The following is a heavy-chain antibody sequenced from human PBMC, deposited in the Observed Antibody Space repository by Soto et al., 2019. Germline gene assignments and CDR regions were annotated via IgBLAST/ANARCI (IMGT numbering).Heavy chain of an antibody. J-gene: IGHJ5*02. CDR2: IYWDDDK. CDR1: GFSLSTSGVG. D-gene: IGHD3-10*01. CDR3: AHRSAPVRGESLFDP. Sequence: QITLKESGPTLVKPTQTLTLTCTFSGFSLSTSGVGVGWIRQPPGKALEWLALIYWDDDKRYSPSLKSRLTITKDTSKNQVALTMTNMDPVDTATYYCAHRSAPVRGESLFDPWGQGTLVTVSS. V-gene: IGHV2-5*02.